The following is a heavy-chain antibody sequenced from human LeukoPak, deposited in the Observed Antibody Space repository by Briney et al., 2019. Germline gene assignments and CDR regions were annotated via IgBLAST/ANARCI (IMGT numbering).Heavy chain of an antibody. D-gene: IGHD6-19*01. CDR1: GGSISSSSYY. J-gene: IGHJ4*02. CDR3: ARSSGWYRPPVY. CDR2: IYHSGIT. Sequence: SETLSLTCTVSGGSISSSSYYWGWIRQPPGKGLEWIGNIYHSGITYYNHFNSSLKSRVTISVDTSKNQFSLKLSSVTAADTAVYYCARSSGWYRPPVYWGQGTLVTVSS. V-gene: IGHV4-39*07.